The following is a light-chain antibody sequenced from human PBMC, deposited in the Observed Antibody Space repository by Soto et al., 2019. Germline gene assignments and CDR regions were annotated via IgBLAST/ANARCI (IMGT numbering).Light chain of an antibody. CDR2: GTS. CDR1: QTISSNY. J-gene: IGKJ1*01. CDR3: QQYFSWT. V-gene: IGKV3-20*01. Sequence: EIVLTQSPGTLSVSPGERATLSCRASQTISSNYLAWYQQKPGQAPSLLIYGTSSRATGIPDRFSGSGSGTDFTLTISRLEPEDSAIYYFQQYFSWTFGQGTKVEIK.